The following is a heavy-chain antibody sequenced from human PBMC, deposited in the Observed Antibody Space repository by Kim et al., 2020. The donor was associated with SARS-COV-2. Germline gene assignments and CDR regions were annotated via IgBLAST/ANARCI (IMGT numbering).Heavy chain of an antibody. D-gene: IGHD3-22*01. Sequence: GGSLRLSCAASGFTVSSNYMSWVRQAPGKGLEWVSVIYSGGSTYYADSVKGRFTISRDNSKNTLYLQMNSLRAEDTAVYYCARAGSGYLVRGHAFDIWGQGTMVTVSS. CDR1: GFTVSSNY. V-gene: IGHV3-53*01. CDR3: ARAGSGYLVRGHAFDI. J-gene: IGHJ3*02. CDR2: IYSGGST.